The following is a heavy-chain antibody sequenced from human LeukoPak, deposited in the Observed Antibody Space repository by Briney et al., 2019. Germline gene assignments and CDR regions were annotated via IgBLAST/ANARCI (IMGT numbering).Heavy chain of an antibody. CDR2: IYPGDFDT. D-gene: IGHD1-1*01. J-gene: IGHJ4*02. V-gene: IGHV5-51*01. Sequence: GESLRISCKGSGYTFVRHWISWVRQMPGKGLEWMGIIYPGDFDTRYSPSFQGQITISADKSINTAYLQWSSLKASDTAMYYCARGATATRIFDYWGQGTLVPVSS. CDR3: ARGATATRIFDY. CDR1: GYTFVRHW.